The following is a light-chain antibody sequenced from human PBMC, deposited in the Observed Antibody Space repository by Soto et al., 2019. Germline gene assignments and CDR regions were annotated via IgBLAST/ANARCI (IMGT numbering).Light chain of an antibody. CDR1: SRVVGGYNY. V-gene: IGLV2-11*01. J-gene: IGLJ1*01. Sequence: QSVLTRPRSVFGSPGQSVTNSCTGTSRVVGGYNYVSWYQQHPGKAPKLMIYDVSKRPSGVPDRFSGSKSGNTASLTISGLQAEDEADYYCCSYAGRYTYVFGTGTKVTVL. CDR2: DVS. CDR3: CSYAGRYTYV.